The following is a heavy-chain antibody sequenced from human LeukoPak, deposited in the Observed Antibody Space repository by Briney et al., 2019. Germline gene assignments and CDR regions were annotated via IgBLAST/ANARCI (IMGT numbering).Heavy chain of an antibody. CDR2: ISSSSSYI. Sequence: GGSLRLSCAASGFTFSSYSMNWVRQAPGKGLEWVSSISSSSSYIYYADSVKGRFTISRDNAKNSLYLQMNSLRAEDTAVYYCARGDTAMVWPDYWGQGTLVTVS. V-gene: IGHV3-21*01. CDR3: ARGDTAMVWPDY. CDR1: GFTFSSYS. J-gene: IGHJ4*02. D-gene: IGHD5-18*01.